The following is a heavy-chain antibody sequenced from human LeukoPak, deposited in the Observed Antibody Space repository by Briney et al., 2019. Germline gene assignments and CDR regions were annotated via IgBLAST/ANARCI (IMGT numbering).Heavy chain of an antibody. CDR2: IYYSGST. V-gene: IGHV4-59*01. CDR1: GYSISSYY. CDR3: ARTSEGYCRGGSCWDYYYYMDV. Sequence: SETLSLTCTVSGYSISSYYWSWIRQPPGKGLEWIGYIYYSGSTNYNPSLKSRVTISVDTSKNQFSLKLSSVTAADTAVYYCARTSEGYCRGGSCWDYYYYMDVWGKGTTVTVSS. D-gene: IGHD2-15*01. J-gene: IGHJ6*03.